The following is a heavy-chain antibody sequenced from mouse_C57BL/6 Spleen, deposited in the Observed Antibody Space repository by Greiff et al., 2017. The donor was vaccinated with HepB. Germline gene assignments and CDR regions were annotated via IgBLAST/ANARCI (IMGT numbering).Heavy chain of an antibody. CDR1: GYTFTSYW. CDR2: IHPNSGST. J-gene: IGHJ3*01. Sequence: VKLQQSGAELVKPGASVKLSCKASGYTFTSYWMHWVKQRPGQGLEWIGMIHPNSGSTNYNEKFKSKATLTVDKSSSTAYMQLSSLTSEDSAVYYCAKRITTVVAPLAYWGQGTLVTVS. CDR3: AKRITTVVAPLAY. V-gene: IGHV1-64*01. D-gene: IGHD1-1*01.